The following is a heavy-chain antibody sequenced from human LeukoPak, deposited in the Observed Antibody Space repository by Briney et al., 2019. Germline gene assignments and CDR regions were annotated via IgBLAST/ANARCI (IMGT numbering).Heavy chain of an antibody. CDR1: GFTFSSHA. CDR3: AKVPDDFWSGYYDYYYYGMDV. J-gene: IGHJ6*02. D-gene: IGHD3-3*01. CDR2: ISGSGGST. Sequence: GGSLRLSCAASGFTFSSHAMSWVRQAPGKGLEWVSAISGSGGSTYYADSVKGRFTISRDNSKNTLYLQMNSLRAEDTAVYYCAKVPDDFWSGYYDYYYYGMDVWGQGTTVTVSS. V-gene: IGHV3-23*01.